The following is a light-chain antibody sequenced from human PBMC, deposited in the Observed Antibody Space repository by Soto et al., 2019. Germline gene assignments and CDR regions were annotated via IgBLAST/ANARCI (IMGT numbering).Light chain of an antibody. Sequence: DIQMTQSPSTLSASVGDTVTISCRASQSISIWLACCQQKPGEAPKVLIYYTSSLQSGVPSRFSGSGSGTEFTLTISSLQPDDFATYYCLHYNSYSLTFGPGTKVDIK. CDR2: YTS. J-gene: IGKJ3*01. V-gene: IGKV1-5*01. CDR1: QSISIW. CDR3: LHYNSYSLT.